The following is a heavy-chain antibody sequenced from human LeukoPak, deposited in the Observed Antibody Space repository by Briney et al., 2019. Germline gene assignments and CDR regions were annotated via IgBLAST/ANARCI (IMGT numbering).Heavy chain of an antibody. CDR2: LSGSGITT. CDR1: GFTFSNSA. D-gene: IGHD6-19*01. Sequence: PGGSLRLSCAASGFTFSNSAMSWVRQAPGRGLEWVSTLSGSGITTYYADSVKGRFTISRDNSKNTLYLQMNSLRAEDTPVYYCAKGIYSSGWSYFDYWGHGTLVTVSS. CDR3: AKGIYSSGWSYFDY. V-gene: IGHV3-23*01. J-gene: IGHJ4*01.